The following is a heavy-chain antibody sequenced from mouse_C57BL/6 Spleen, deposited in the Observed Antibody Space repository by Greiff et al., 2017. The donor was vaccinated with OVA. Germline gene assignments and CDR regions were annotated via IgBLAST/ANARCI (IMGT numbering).Heavy chain of an antibody. D-gene: IGHD2-12*01. Sequence: EVMLVESGEGLVKPGGSLKLSCAASGFTFSSYAMSWVRQTPEKRLEWVAYISSGGDYIYYADTVKGRFTISRDNARNTLYLQMSSLKSEDTAMYYCTREGYYSYDGYYFDYWGQGTTLTVSS. CDR2: ISSGGDYI. J-gene: IGHJ2*01. CDR3: TREGYYSYDGYYFDY. V-gene: IGHV5-9-1*02. CDR1: GFTFSSYA.